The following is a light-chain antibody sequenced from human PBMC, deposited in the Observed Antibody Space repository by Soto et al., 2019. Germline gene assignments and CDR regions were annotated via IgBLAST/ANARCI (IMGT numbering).Light chain of an antibody. J-gene: IGKJ4*01. CDR2: GAS. CDR1: QSITTN. V-gene: IGKV3-15*01. Sequence: EKVLTQSPVTLSVSLGERATLSCRASQSITTNLAWYQQKPGQAPRHLIFGASNRDTGIPARFNGSGSGTVFSLTISSLQSEDSAIYYCQQYNDWPPFTFGGGTKVEI. CDR3: QQYNDWPPFT.